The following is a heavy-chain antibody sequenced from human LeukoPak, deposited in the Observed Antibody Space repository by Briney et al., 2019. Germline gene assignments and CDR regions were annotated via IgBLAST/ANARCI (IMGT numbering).Heavy chain of an antibody. CDR1: GYTLTELS. V-gene: IGHV1-24*01. D-gene: IGHD7-27*01. J-gene: IGHJ4*02. CDR2: FDPEDGET. Sequence: ASVNVSCTVSGYTLTELSMHWVRQAPGKGLEWMGGFDPEDGETIYAQKFQGRVTMTRSTSMSTAYMELSSLRSEDTAVYYCARGPPNWGYDYGGQGTLVTVSS. CDR3: ARGPPNWGYDY.